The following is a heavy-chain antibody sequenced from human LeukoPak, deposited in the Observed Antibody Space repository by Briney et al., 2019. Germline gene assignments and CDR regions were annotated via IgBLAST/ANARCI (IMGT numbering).Heavy chain of an antibody. D-gene: IGHD3-10*01. Sequence: SETLSLTCTVSGGSINNYYWSWIRQPPGKGLEWIGEINHSGSTNYNPSLKSRVTISVDTSKNQFSLKLSSVTAADTAVYYCARGPMTYYYGSGSFHFDYWGQGTLVTVSS. CDR3: ARGPMTYYYGSGSFHFDY. V-gene: IGHV4-34*01. CDR1: GGSINNYY. J-gene: IGHJ4*02. CDR2: INHSGST.